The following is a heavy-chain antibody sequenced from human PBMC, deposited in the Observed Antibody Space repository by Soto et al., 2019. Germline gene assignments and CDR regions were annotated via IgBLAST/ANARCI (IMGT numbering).Heavy chain of an antibody. Sequence: SETLSLTCAASGGSVSTGGHYWTWIRQLPGKGLEWIGCISYSGSTLYNPSLKSRLTITLFRSKNLFSLNLTSVTAADTAVYYCARGRASPAEVDPWGQGIQVTVSS. V-gene: IGHV4-31*11. CDR1: GGSVSTGGHY. CDR2: ISYSGST. CDR3: ARGRASPAEVDP. D-gene: IGHD2-2*01. J-gene: IGHJ5*02.